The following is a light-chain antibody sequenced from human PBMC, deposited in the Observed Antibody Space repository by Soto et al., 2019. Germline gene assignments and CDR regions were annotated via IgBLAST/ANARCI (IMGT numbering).Light chain of an antibody. CDR3: QQYYSAPLS. V-gene: IGKV4-1*01. Sequence: DIVMTQSPDSLAVSLGERATVNRKSSQSLLSNSNNKNYLTWYQQKLGQPPKLLIYWASTRESGVPDRFSGSGSRTDFTLTISSLQAEDVAIYYCQQYYSAPLSFGGGTKVDIK. CDR1: QSLLSNSNNKNY. CDR2: WAS. J-gene: IGKJ4*01.